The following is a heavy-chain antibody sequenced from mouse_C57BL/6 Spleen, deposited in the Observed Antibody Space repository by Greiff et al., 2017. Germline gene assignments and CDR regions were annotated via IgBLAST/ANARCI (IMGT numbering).Heavy chain of an antibody. CDR2: ISGGGGNT. J-gene: IGHJ4*01. V-gene: IGHV5-9*01. CDR3: ARQKLTYAMDY. D-gene: IGHD1-3*01. Sequence: VMLVESGGGLVKPGGSLKLSCAASGFTFSSYTMSWVRQIPEKRLEWVATISGGGGNTYYPDSVKGRFTISRDNAKNTLYLQMSSLRSEDTALYYCARQKLTYAMDYWGQGTSVTVSS. CDR1: GFTFSSYT.